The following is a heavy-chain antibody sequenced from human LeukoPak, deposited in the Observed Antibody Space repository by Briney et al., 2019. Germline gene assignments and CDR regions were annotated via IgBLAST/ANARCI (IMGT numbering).Heavy chain of an antibody. CDR1: GFTFSSYA. CDR3: TSWGDTTAEYFQR. D-gene: IGHD2-21*02. V-gene: IGHV3-7*01. CDR2: INPDGRDT. J-gene: IGHJ1*01. Sequence: GGSLRLSCAASGFTFSSYAMTWVRQAPGKGLEWVAHINPDGRDTYYVDSVKGRFTISRDNAQNSMYLQMNSLRVEDTAVYYCTSWGDTTAEYFQRWGQGTLVTVSS.